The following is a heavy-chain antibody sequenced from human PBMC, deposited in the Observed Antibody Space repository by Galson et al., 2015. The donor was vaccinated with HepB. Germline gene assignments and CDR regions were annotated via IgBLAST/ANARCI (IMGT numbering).Heavy chain of an antibody. CDR2: IYTSGST. D-gene: IGHD4-23*01. Sequence: LSLTCTVSGGSISSYYWSWIRQPAGKGLEWIGRIYTSGSTNYNPSLKSRVTMSVDTSKNQFSLKLSSVTAADTAVYYCARTFRGPTPFWYFDLWGRGTLVTVSS. CDR1: GGSISSYY. V-gene: IGHV4-4*07. J-gene: IGHJ2*01. CDR3: ARTFRGPTPFWYFDL.